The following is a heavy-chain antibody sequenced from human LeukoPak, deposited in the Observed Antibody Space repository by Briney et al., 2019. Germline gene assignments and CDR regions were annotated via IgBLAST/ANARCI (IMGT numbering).Heavy chain of an antibody. Sequence: GGSLRLSCAATGFTFSNYALHWVRQAPGKGLEWVTVISYDGSNKYYTDSVKGRFTISRDNSKNTLYLQMNGLRPEDTAVYFCRIYDKEMIWRYFDYWGQGTLVTVSS. CDR3: RIYDKEMIWRYFDY. CDR2: ISYDGSNK. J-gene: IGHJ4*02. V-gene: IGHV3-30*04. CDR1: GFTFSNYA. D-gene: IGHD2/OR15-2a*01.